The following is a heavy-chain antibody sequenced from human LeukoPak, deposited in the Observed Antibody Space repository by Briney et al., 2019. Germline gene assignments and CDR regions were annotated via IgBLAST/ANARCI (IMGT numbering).Heavy chain of an antibody. J-gene: IGHJ3*02. Sequence: GGSLRLSCAASGFTFSSYEMNWVRQAPGKGLERVSYISSSGSTIYYADSVKGRFTISRDNAKNSLYLQMNSLRVEDTAVYYCAKSNYYGSGPFDIWGQGTMVTVSS. V-gene: IGHV3-48*03. CDR3: AKSNYYGSGPFDI. CDR2: ISSSGSTI. CDR1: GFTFSSYE. D-gene: IGHD3-10*01.